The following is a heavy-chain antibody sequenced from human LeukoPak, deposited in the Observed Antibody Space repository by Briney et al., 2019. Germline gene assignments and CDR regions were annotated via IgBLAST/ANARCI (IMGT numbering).Heavy chain of an antibody. V-gene: IGHV4-59*01. Sequence: PSETLSLTCTVSGGSISSYYWSWIRQPPGKGLEWIGYIYYSGSTNYNPSLKRRVTISVDTSKNQFSLKLSSVTAADTAVYYCARGNYYGSGSYFGYYYYYMDVWGKGTTVTVSS. CDR1: GGSISSYY. CDR2: IYYSGST. J-gene: IGHJ6*03. CDR3: ARGNYYGSGSYFGYYYYYMDV. D-gene: IGHD3-10*01.